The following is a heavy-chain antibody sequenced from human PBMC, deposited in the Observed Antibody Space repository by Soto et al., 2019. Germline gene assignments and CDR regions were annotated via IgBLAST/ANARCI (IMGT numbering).Heavy chain of an antibody. V-gene: IGHV3-43*01. CDR1: GFTFDDYT. CDR2: ISWDGGST. CDR3: AKGPGVPAASGYYGMDV. J-gene: IGHJ6*02. Sequence: GGSLRLSCAASGFTFDDYTMHWVRQAPGKGLEWVSLISWDGGSTYYADSVKGRFTISRDNSKNSLYLQMNSLRTEDTALYYCAKGPGVPAASGYYGMDVWGQGTTVTVSS. D-gene: IGHD2-2*01.